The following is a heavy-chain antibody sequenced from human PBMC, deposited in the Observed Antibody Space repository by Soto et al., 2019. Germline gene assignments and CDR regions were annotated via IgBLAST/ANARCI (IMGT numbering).Heavy chain of an antibody. CDR3: AKDPSWWMATSPFDY. V-gene: IGHV3-23*01. D-gene: IGHD2-8*02. J-gene: IGHJ4*02. CDR1: GFTFSSYA. Sequence: GGSLRLSCAASGFTFSSYAMSWVRQAPGKGLEWVSAISGSGGSTYYADSVKGRFTISRDNSKNTLYLQMNSLRAEDTAVYYCAKDPSWWMATSPFDYWGQGTLVTVSS. CDR2: ISGSGGST.